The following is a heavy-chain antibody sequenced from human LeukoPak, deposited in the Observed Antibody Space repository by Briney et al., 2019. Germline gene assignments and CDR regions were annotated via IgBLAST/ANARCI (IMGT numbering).Heavy chain of an antibody. V-gene: IGHV3-13*01. Sequence: PGGSLRLSCAASGFTFSSYDMHWVRQAPGKGLEWVSAIGTAGDTYYPGSVKGRFTISRENAKTSLYLQMNSLRAEDTAVYYCARVPVGASFFDYWGQGTLVTVSS. J-gene: IGHJ4*02. CDR2: IGTAGDT. CDR3: ARVPVGASFFDY. D-gene: IGHD1-26*01. CDR1: GFTFSSYD.